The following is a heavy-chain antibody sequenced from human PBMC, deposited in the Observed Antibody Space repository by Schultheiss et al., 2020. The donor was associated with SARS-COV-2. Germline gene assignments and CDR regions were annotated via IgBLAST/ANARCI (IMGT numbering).Heavy chain of an antibody. V-gene: IGHV3-30*03. J-gene: IGHJ5*02. CDR1: GFAFSTYG. CDR2: ISYDGSNK. Sequence: GESLKISCAASGFAFSTYGMHWVRQAPGKGLEWVALISYDGSNKYYADSVKGRFTISRDNAKNSLYLQMNSLRAEDTAMYYCARGWARPIDYSDYVPNWFDPWGQGTLVTVSS. D-gene: IGHD4-11*01. CDR3: ARGWARPIDYSDYVPNWFDP.